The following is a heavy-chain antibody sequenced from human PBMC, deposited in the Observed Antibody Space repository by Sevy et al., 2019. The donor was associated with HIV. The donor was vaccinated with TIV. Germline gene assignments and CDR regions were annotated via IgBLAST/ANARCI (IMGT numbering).Heavy chain of an antibody. J-gene: IGHJ5*02. CDR1: GFTFSDYS. V-gene: IGHV3-11*01. D-gene: IGHD3-10*01. CDR2: ISSSGSTI. Sequence: GGSLRLSCAASGFTFSDYSMSWIRQAPGKGLEWVSYISSSGSTIYYADSVKGRFTISRDNAKNSLYLQMNSLRAEDTVVYYCENSITMVRGYNWFDPGGQGTLVTVSS. CDR3: ENSITMVRGYNWFDP.